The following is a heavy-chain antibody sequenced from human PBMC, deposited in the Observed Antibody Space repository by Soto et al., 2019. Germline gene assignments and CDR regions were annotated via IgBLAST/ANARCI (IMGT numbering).Heavy chain of an antibody. V-gene: IGHV3-23*01. CDR3: ARRGSGSYYDC. CDR2: ISGSGDST. CDR1: GFTFSSYA. J-gene: IGHJ4*02. Sequence: EVQLLESGGGLVQPGGSLRLSCAASGFTFSSYAMRWVRQAPGKGLEWVSAISGSGDSTDYADSVKGRFTISRDNSKNTLYLQRNSLRAEDTAIYYCARRGSGSYYDCWGQGTLVTVS. D-gene: IGHD1-26*01.